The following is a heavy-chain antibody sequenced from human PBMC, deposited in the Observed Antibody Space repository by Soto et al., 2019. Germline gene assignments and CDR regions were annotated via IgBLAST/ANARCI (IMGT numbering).Heavy chain of an antibody. J-gene: IGHJ4*02. CDR3: ATGPDGSSWYAGY. CDR1: GGTFSSYA. CDR2: IIPIFGTA. V-gene: IGHV1-69*13. Sequence: SVKVSCKASGGTFSSYAISWVRQAPGQGLEWMGGIIPIFGTANYAQKFQGRVTITADESTSTAYMELSSLRSEDTAVYCCATGPDGSSWYAGYWGQGTQVTVSS. D-gene: IGHD6-13*01.